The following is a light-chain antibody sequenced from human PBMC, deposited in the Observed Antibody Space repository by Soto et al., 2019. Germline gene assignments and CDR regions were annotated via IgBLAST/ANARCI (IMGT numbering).Light chain of an antibody. Sequence: EIVMTQSPATLSVSPGERATLSCRASQSVSSNLAWYQQKPGQAPRLLIYGVSTRATGIPARFSGSGSGTEFTLTISSLQSEDFAAYYCQQYNNWPPWTFGQGTKVEIK. CDR3: QQYNNWPPWT. V-gene: IGKV3-15*01. CDR1: QSVSSN. J-gene: IGKJ1*01. CDR2: GVS.